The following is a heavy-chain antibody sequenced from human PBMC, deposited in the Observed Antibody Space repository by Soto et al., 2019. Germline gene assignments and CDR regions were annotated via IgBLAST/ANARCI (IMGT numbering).Heavy chain of an antibody. CDR1: GYTFTCYG. CDR2: ISAYNGNT. J-gene: IGHJ3*02. Sequence: GASVKVSCKASGYTFTCYGISWVRHAPGQGLEWMGWISAYNGNTNYAQKLQGRVTMTTDTSTSTAYMELRSLRSDDTAVYYCARGLYGDPTDAFDIWGQGTMVTVSS. CDR3: ARGLYGDPTDAFDI. V-gene: IGHV1-18*01. D-gene: IGHD4-17*01.